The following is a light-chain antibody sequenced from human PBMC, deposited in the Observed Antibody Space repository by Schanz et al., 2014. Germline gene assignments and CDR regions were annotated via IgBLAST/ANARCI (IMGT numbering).Light chain of an antibody. CDR3: QQPGS. CDR2: AAS. CDR1: QSISSF. Sequence: DIQMTQSPSSLSASVGDRVTLTCRASQSISSFLNWYQQKPGKAPKLLIYAASSLQSAVPSRFIGSGSGTDFSLTINSLQPEDFATYFCQQPGSFGGGTKVEI. V-gene: IGKV1-39*01. J-gene: IGKJ4*01.